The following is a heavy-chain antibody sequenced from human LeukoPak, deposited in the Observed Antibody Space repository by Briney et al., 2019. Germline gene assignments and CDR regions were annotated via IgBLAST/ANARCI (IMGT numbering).Heavy chain of an antibody. V-gene: IGHV3-30*02. CDR3: AKNRGATGMMEVVVREWYFDH. D-gene: IGHD3-22*01. J-gene: IGHJ2*01. CDR2: IRYDGTEN. CDR1: GFTFSDYG. Sequence: GGSLRLSCEASGFTFSDYGMHWVRQAPGKGLEWVAFIRYDGTENYYADSVKGRFTISRDNSKNIVSLQMSSLRPEDTAVYYCAKNRGATGMMEVVVREWYFDHWGRGTLITVSS.